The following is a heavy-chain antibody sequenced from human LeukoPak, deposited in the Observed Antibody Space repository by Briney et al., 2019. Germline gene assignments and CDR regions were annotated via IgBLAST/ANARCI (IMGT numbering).Heavy chain of an antibody. D-gene: IGHD2/OR15-2a*01. CDR2: VDVHGQGT. J-gene: IGHJ5*02. CDR1: GFTFSSYW. Sequence: GGSLRLSCAAPGFTFSSYWMHWVRQAPGKGPVWVSRVDVHGQGTAYADSVKGRFTISRDNAKNTLSLQMNSLSAEDTAVYYCARSNYDSTTFYYHLDLWGQGTLVTVPS. CDR3: ARSNYDSTTFYYHLDL. V-gene: IGHV3-74*01.